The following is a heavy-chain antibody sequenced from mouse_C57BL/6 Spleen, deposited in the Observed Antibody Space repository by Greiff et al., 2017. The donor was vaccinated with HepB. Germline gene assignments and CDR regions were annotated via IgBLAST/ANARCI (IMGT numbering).Heavy chain of an antibody. CDR1: GYTFTSYD. CDR3: ARSAPYYYGSSYCFDY. Sequence: QVQLQQSGPELVKPGASVKLSCKASGYTFTSYDINWVKQSPGRGLEWIGWIYPRDGSTKYNEKFKGKATLSVDTSSSTAYMELHSLTSEDSAVYFCARSAPYYYGSSYCFDYWGQGTTLTVSS. CDR2: IYPRDGST. V-gene: IGHV1-85*01. D-gene: IGHD1-1*01. J-gene: IGHJ2*01.